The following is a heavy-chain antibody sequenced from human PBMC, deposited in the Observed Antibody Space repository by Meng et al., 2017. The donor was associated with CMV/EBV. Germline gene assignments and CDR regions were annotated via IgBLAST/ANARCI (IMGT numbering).Heavy chain of an antibody. CDR2: IRSKANSYAT. V-gene: IGHV3-73*01. CDR1: GFTFSGSA. Sequence: GESLKISCAASGFTFSGSAMHWVRQASGKGLEWVGRIRSKANSYATAYAASVKGRFTISRDDSKNTAYLQMNSLKTEDTAVYYCANAVVRYNWFDPWGQGTLVTVSS. D-gene: IGHD4-23*01. CDR3: ANAVVRYNWFDP. J-gene: IGHJ5*02.